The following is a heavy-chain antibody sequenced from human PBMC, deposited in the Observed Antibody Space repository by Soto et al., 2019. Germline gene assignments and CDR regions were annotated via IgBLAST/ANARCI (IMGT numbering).Heavy chain of an antibody. Sequence: QVQLVESGGGVVQPGRSLRLSCAASGFTLSSYGMHWVRQAPGKGLEWVAVIWYDGSNKYYADSVKGRFTISRDNSKNTLYLQMNSLRAEDTAVYYCARECGGDCYSFDYWGQGTLVTVSS. V-gene: IGHV3-33*01. CDR2: IWYDGSNK. CDR3: ARECGGDCYSFDY. J-gene: IGHJ4*02. CDR1: GFTLSSYG. D-gene: IGHD2-21*02.